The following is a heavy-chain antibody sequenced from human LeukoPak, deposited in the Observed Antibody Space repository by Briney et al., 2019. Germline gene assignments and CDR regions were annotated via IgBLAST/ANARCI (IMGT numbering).Heavy chain of an antibody. Sequence: PGGCLRLSCVVSGFTFSILWVQWVRQAPGKGLEWVARIKQDGGEKSYVDSVKGRFTISRDNAKNSLYRQMSSLRAEDTAVYYGATDGTAAGLYFDLWGQGTTVTVSS. CDR3: ATDGTAAGLYFDL. CDR2: IKQDGGEK. V-gene: IGHV3-7*01. J-gene: IGHJ4*01. CDR1: GFTFSILW. D-gene: IGHD6-13*01.